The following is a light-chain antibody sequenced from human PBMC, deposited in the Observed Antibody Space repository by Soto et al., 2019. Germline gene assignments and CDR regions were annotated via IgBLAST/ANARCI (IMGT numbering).Light chain of an antibody. Sequence: QSVLTQPPSVSGAPGQRVSISCTGSSSNIGAGHDVHWYQQLPGRAPKLLIYANTIRPSGVPGRFSGSKSGTSASLAITGLQAEDEADYYSQSYDSSLSGYVFGTGTKGTVL. CDR2: ANT. J-gene: IGLJ1*01. V-gene: IGLV1-40*01. CDR1: SSNIGAGHD. CDR3: QSYDSSLSGYV.